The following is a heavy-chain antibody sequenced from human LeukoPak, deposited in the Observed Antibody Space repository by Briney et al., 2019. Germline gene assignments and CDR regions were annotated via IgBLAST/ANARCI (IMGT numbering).Heavy chain of an antibody. D-gene: IGHD3-10*01. V-gene: IGHV3-7*01. CDR1: AFTFNSYW. Sequence: GGSLRLSCVASAFTFNSYWMSWVRQAPGKGLEWVANIRQDGRDDYYVGSVKGRFTISRDNAKNSLYLQMNSLRADDTAVYYCARSRYYGSGSFDYWGQGTLVTVSS. CDR3: ARSRYYGSGSFDY. J-gene: IGHJ4*02. CDR2: IRQDGRDD.